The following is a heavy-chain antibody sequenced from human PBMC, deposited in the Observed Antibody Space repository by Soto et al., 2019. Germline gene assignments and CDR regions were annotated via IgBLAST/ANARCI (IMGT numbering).Heavy chain of an antibody. V-gene: IGHV3-73*01. D-gene: IGHD6-19*01. J-gene: IGHJ4*02. CDR1: GFTFSDSA. Sequence: EVQLVESGGGLVQPGGSPKLSCQASGFTFSDSAMHWVREPSGKRWEWVGGIRSKANSYATAYAASVKGRFTISRDDSKNTAYLQMNSLKAEDTAVYYCTRLAVAEDFDYWGQGTLVTVSS. CDR2: IRSKANSYAT. CDR3: TRLAVAEDFDY.